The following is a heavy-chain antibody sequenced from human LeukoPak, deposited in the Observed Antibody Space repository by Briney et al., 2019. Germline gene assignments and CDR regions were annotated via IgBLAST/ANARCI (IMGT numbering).Heavy chain of an antibody. D-gene: IGHD3-22*01. Sequence: GGSLRLSCAASGFTFSSYAMHWVRQAPGKGLEWVAVISFDGSNEYYADSVKGRFTISRDNSKNTLYLQMNSLRAEDTAVYYCARARYYYDSSGYLTFGYWGQGTLVTVSS. V-gene: IGHV3-30*04. CDR3: ARARYYYDSSGYLTFGY. J-gene: IGHJ4*02. CDR1: GFTFSSYA. CDR2: ISFDGSNE.